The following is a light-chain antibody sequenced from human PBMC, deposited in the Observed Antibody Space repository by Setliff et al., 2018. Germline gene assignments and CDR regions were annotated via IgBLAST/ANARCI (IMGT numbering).Light chain of an antibody. CDR2: SNN. CDR1: SSNIGTNT. Sequence: SVLTQPPSASGTPGQRVTISCSGISSNIGTNTVNWYQQLPGTAPKLLIYSNNQRPSGVPDRFSGSESGTSASLAISGLQSEDEAVYYCAAWDDSLNGQVFGTGTKVTVL. CDR3: AAWDDSLNGQV. J-gene: IGLJ1*01. V-gene: IGLV1-44*01.